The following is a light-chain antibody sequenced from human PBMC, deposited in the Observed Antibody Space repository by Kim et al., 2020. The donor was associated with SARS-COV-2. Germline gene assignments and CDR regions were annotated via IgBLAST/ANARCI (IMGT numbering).Light chain of an antibody. CDR2: GVS. J-gene: IGKJ4*01. V-gene: IGKV3-20*01. CDR3: QQYGSSPVT. Sequence: EIVLTQSPGTLSLSPGERATLSCRASHRVSSNYLAWYQQKPGQAPRLLIYGVSSRATGIPDRFSGSGSGTDFTLTIRTLEPEDFAVYYCQQYGSSPVTFGGGTKVDI. CDR1: HRVSSNY.